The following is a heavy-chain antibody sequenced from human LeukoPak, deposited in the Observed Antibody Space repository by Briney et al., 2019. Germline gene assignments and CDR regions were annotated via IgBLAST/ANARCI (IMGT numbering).Heavy chain of an antibody. CDR3: ARSIRFLEWLCETRVCPKKYYFDY. J-gene: IGHJ4*02. D-gene: IGHD3-3*01. Sequence: ASVKVSCKASGYTFTSYDINWARQATGQGLEWMGWMNPNSGNTGYAQKFQGRFTITRNTSISTAYMELSSLRSEDTAVYYCARSIRFLEWLCETRVCPKKYYFDYWGQGTLVTVSS. CDR2: MNPNSGNT. V-gene: IGHV1-8*01. CDR1: GYTFTSYD.